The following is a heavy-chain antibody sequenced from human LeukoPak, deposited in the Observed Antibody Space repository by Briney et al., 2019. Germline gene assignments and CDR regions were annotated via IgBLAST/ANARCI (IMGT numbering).Heavy chain of an antibody. V-gene: IGHV3-64*01. CDR3: ARGRDDTAMVHWYFDL. D-gene: IGHD5-18*01. CDR2: ISSIGGTT. CDR1: GFTFSTYA. J-gene: IGHJ2*01. Sequence: GGSLRLSCAASGFTFSTYALHWVRQVPGKGLEYVSAISSIGGTTYYANSVKGRFTISRDNSKNTLYLQMGSLKPEDTAVYYCARGRDDTAMVHWYFDLWGRGTLVTVSS.